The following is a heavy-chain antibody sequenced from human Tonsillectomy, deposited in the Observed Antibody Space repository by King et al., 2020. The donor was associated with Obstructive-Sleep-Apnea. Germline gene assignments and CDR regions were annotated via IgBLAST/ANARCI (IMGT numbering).Heavy chain of an antibody. V-gene: IGHV4-59*08. Sequence: QLQESGPGLVKPSETLSLTCTVSGCSISGYYWSWVRQPPGRGLEWIGYIYYSGTTIYDPSLKSRFTMSVDTSKNQFSLNLTSVTAADTAVYYCARHPYYYYGMDVWGQGTTVTVSS. CDR1: GCSISGYY. CDR3: ARHPYYYYGMDV. J-gene: IGHJ6*02. CDR2: IYYSGTT.